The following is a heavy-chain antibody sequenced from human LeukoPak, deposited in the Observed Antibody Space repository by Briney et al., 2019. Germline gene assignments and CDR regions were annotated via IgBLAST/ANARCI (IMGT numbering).Heavy chain of an antibody. V-gene: IGHV3-30-3*01. CDR1: GFTFSSYA. J-gene: IGHJ4*02. CDR3: AKARVVMVVAATVLDY. CDR2: ISYDGSNK. D-gene: IGHD2-15*01. Sequence: GGSLRLSCAASGFTFSSYAMHWVRQAPGKGLEWVAVISYDGSNKYYADSVKGRFTISRDNSKNTLYLQMNSLRAEDTAVCYCAKARVVMVVAATVLDYWGQGALVTVSS.